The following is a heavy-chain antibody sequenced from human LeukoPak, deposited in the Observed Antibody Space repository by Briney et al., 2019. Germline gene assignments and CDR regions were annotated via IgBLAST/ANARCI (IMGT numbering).Heavy chain of an antibody. D-gene: IGHD4-17*01. J-gene: IGHJ4*02. V-gene: IGHV3-21*01. Sequence: GGSLRLSCTTSGFTLSRYNMNWVRQAPGKGLEWVSSINSGGTYTYYADSVKGRFSISRDDAKNSLFLLMNSLRVDDTSVYYCARELTKVTTYCGQGTLVTVTA. CDR3: ARELTKVTTY. CDR2: INSGGTYT. CDR1: GFTLSRYN.